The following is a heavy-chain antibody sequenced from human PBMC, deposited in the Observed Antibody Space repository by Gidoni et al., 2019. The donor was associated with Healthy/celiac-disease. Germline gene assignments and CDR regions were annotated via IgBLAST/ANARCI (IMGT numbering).Heavy chain of an antibody. D-gene: IGHD6-13*01. CDR1: GFTFSTAW. CDR2: IKSKTDGGTT. J-gene: IGHJ6*03. V-gene: IGHV3-15*01. Sequence: EVQLVESGGGLVKPGGSLRLSCAASGFTFSTAWMSWVRQAPGKGLEWVGRIKSKTDGGTTDYAAPVKGRFTISRDDSKNTLYLQMNSLKTEDTAVYYCTTVEAGTFLGNYYMDVWGKGTTVTVSS. CDR3: TTVEAGTFLGNYYMDV.